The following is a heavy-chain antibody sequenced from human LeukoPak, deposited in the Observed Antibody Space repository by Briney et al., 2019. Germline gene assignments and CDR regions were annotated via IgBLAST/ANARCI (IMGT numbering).Heavy chain of an antibody. CDR2: INHSGST. CDR3: ARPDFWSGADAFDI. CDR1: GGSFSGYY. D-gene: IGHD3-3*01. Sequence: SETLSLTCAVYGGSFSGYYWSWIRQPPGKGLEWIGEINHSGSTNYNPSLKSRVTISVDTSKNQFSLKLSSGTGADTAVYYCARPDFWSGADAFDIWGQGTLVTVSS. J-gene: IGHJ3*02. V-gene: IGHV4-34*01.